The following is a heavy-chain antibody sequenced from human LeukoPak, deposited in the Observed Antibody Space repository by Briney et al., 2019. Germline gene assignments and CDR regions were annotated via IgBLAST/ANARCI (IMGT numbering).Heavy chain of an antibody. V-gene: IGHV1-69*05. D-gene: IGHD6-13*01. Sequence: ASVKVSCKASGGTFSSYAISWVRQAPGRGLEWMGGIIPIFGTANYAQKFQGRVTITTDESTSTAYMELSSLRSEDTAVYYCARGAIAAAGIKYYYYMDVWGKGTTVTVSS. CDR2: IIPIFGTA. J-gene: IGHJ6*03. CDR1: GGTFSSYA. CDR3: ARGAIAAAGIKYYYYMDV.